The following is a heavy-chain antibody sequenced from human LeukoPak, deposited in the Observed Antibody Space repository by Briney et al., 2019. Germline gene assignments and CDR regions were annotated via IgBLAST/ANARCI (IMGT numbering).Heavy chain of an antibody. Sequence: SETLFLTCTVSGGSISNYYWSWIRQPPGKGLEWIGYIYNSGHTNYNPSLKSRVTISEDTSKNQLSLKLGSVSATDTAVYYCVSPRGFSYGYFDYWGQGTLVTVSS. CDR1: GGSISNYY. CDR3: VSPRGFSYGYFDY. D-gene: IGHD5-18*01. CDR2: IYNSGHT. V-gene: IGHV4-59*08. J-gene: IGHJ4*02.